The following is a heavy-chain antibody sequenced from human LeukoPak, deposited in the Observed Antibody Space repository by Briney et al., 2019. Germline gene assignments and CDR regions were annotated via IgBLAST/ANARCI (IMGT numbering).Heavy chain of an antibody. J-gene: IGHJ6*02. D-gene: IGHD3-3*01. V-gene: IGHV3-23*01. CDR1: GFAFKNYV. CDR3: AKDSTTSGSYYGMDV. CDR2: ISGSGGTT. Sequence: GGSLRLFCAASGFAFKNYVMSWVRQAPGKGLEWVSSISGSGGTTYYTDSVKGRFTISRDNSKNTLYLQMNSLRAEDTAIYYCAKDSTTSGSYYGMDVWGQGTTVTVSS.